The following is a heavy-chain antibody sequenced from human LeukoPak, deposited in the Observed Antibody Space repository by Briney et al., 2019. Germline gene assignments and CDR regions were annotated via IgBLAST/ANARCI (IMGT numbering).Heavy chain of an antibody. CDR3: AEGFKANDY. J-gene: IGHJ4*02. CDR1: GLTFSTSA. CDR2: ISASGGST. Sequence: GGSLRLSCAASGLTFSTSAMTWVRQAPGKGLEWVSVISASGGSTYYADSVKGRFTISRDNSKNTLSLQMNSLRAEDTAVYYCAEGFKANDYWGQGTLVTVSS. V-gene: IGHV3-23*01.